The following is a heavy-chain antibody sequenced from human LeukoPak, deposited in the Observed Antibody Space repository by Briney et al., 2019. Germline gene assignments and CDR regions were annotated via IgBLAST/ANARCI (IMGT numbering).Heavy chain of an antibody. CDR3: ARAAPCGGDCSSSYLQH. CDR1: GFTFSSHW. J-gene: IGHJ1*01. D-gene: IGHD2-21*02. Sequence: GGSLRLSCAASGFTFSSHWMHWVRQAPGKGLVWVSRINTDGSSTTYADSVKGRFTISRDNAKNTLYLQMNSLRAEDMAVYYCARAAPCGGDCSSSYLQHWGQGTLVTVSS. CDR2: INTDGSST. V-gene: IGHV3-74*01.